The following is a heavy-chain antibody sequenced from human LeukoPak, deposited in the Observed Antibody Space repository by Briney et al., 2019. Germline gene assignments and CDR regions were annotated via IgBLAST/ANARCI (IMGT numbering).Heavy chain of an antibody. CDR2: ISSSSSYI. V-gene: IGHV3-21*01. J-gene: IGHJ4*02. Sequence: PGGSLRLSCAASGFTFSSYSMNWGRPAPGKGLEWVSSISSSSSYIYYADSVKGRFTISRDNAKNSLYLQMNSLRAEDTAVYYCASLIDIEAGAVRYWGQGTLVTVSS. CDR3: ASLIDIEAGAVRY. CDR1: GFTFSSYS. D-gene: IGHD1-26*01.